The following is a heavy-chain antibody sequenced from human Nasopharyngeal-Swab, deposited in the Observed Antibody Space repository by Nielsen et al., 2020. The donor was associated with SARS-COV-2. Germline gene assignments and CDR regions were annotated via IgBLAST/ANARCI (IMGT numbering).Heavy chain of an antibody. D-gene: IGHD6-19*01. CDR2: INAGNGNT. V-gene: IGHV1-3*01. CDR3: ARDQRSGWYGALYYYYGMDV. J-gene: IGHJ6*02. Sequence: ASVKVSCKASGYTFTSYAMHWVRQAPGQGLEWMGWINAGNGNTKYSQKFQGRVTITRDTSASTAYMELSSLRSEDTAVYYCARDQRSGWYGALYYYYGMDVWGQGTTVTVSS. CDR1: GYTFTSYA.